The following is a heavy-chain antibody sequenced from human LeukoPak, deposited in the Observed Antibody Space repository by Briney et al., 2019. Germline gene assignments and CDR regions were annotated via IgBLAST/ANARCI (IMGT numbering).Heavy chain of an antibody. CDR1: GGSISSYY. V-gene: IGHV4-59*01. Sequence: SETLSLTCTVSGGSISSYYWSWIRQPPGKGLEWIGSIYYSGSTNYNPSLKSRVTISVDMSKNQFSLRLTSVTAADTAVYYCARDQHSSGPWGQGTLVTVSS. D-gene: IGHD3-22*01. J-gene: IGHJ4*02. CDR2: IYYSGST. CDR3: ARDQHSSGP.